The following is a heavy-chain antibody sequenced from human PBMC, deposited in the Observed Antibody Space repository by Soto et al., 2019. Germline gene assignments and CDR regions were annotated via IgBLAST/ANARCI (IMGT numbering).Heavy chain of an antibody. Sequence: GGSLRLSCAASGFTVSSNYMSWVRQAPGKGLEWVSVIYSGGSTYYADSVKGRFTISRDNSKNTLYLQMNSLRAEDTAVYYCARDSEPTYYYYGMDVWGQGTTVTVSS. J-gene: IGHJ6*02. CDR1: GFTVSSNY. CDR2: IYSGGST. V-gene: IGHV3-53*01. D-gene: IGHD1-26*01. CDR3: ARDSEPTYYYYGMDV.